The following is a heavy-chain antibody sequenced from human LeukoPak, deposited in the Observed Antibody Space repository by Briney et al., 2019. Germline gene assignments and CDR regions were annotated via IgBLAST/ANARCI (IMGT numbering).Heavy chain of an antibody. CDR1: GFTFSSHS. J-gene: IGHJ4*02. CDR3: ARAGSSGWKFDY. Sequence: GGSLRLSCAASGFTFSSHSMNWVRQAPGKGLEWVSSISSSSSYIYYADSVKGRFTISRDNAKNSLYLQMNSLRAEDTAVYYCARAGSSGWKFDYWGQGTLVTVSS. V-gene: IGHV3-21*01. CDR2: ISSSSSYI. D-gene: IGHD6-19*01.